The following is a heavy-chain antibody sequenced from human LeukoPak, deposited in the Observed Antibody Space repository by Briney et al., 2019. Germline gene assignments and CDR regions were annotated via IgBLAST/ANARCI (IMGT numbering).Heavy chain of an antibody. D-gene: IGHD6-13*01. CDR2: IYYSGST. CDR3: ARGVIAAGGNDFDY. J-gene: IGHJ4*02. CDR1: GGSISSSSYY. Sequence: SETLSLTCTVSGGSISSSSYYWGWIRQPPGKGLEWIGSIYYSGSTYYNPSLKSRVTMSVDTSKNQLSLKVISVTAADTAVYYCARGVIAAGGNDFDYWGQGTLVTVSS. V-gene: IGHV4-39*07.